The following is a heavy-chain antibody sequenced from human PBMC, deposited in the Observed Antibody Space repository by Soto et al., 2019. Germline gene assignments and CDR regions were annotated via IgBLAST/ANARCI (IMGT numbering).Heavy chain of an antibody. J-gene: IGHJ1*01. Sequence: GGSLRLSCAASGFTFSSQSMNWVRQAPGKGLEWVSYISSGSSTIYYADSVKGRFTISRDNAKNSLYLQMNSLRDEDTAVYYCARDVVGGTTWYFHHWGQGTLVTVSS. CDR1: GFTFSSQS. CDR2: ISSGSSTI. V-gene: IGHV3-48*02. D-gene: IGHD1-26*01. CDR3: ARDVVGGTTWYFHH.